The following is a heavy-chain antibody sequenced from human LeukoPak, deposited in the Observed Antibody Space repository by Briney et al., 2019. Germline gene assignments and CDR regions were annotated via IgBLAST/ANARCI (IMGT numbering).Heavy chain of an antibody. CDR1: GGSFSGYY. CDR3: ARGFRGPNFDY. CDR2: IHFSGST. V-gene: IGHV4-34*01. J-gene: IGHJ4*02. Sequence: SETLSLTCAVYGGSFSGYYWSWIRQPPGKGLEWIGSIHFSGSTFYNPSLKSRVTISVDTSKNHFSLKLNSVTAADTAVYYCARGFRGPNFDYWGQGTLVTVSS. D-gene: IGHD3-10*01.